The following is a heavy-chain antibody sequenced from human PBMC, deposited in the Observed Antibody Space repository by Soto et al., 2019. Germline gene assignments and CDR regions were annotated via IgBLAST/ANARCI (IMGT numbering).Heavy chain of an antibody. CDR2: IWYDGSNK. J-gene: IGHJ4*02. V-gene: IGHV3-33*01. Sequence: GGSLRLSCAASGFTFSSYGMHWVRQAPGKGLEWVAVIWYDGSNKYYADSVKGRFTISRDNSKNTLYLQMNSLRAEDKAVYYCARSLGGMYGSGSYRKGYYFDYWGQGTLVTVSS. CDR1: GFTFSSYG. D-gene: IGHD3-10*01. CDR3: ARSLGGMYGSGSYRKGYYFDY.